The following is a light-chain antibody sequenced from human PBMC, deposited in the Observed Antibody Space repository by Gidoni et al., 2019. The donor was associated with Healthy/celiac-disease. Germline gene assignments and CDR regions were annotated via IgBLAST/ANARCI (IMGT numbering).Light chain of an antibody. Sequence: DIVMTHSPDSLAVSLGERATINCKSSQSVLYSSNNKNYLAWYQQKPGQPPKLLIYWASTREAGVPDRCSGSGSGTDFTLTISSRQAEDVAVYYCQQYYSTPSFGQGTKVEIK. V-gene: IGKV4-1*01. CDR3: QQYYSTPS. CDR1: QSVLYSSNNKNY. CDR2: WAS. J-gene: IGKJ1*01.